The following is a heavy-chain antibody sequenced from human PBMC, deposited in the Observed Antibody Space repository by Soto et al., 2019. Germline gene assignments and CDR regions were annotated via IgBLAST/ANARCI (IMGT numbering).Heavy chain of an antibody. D-gene: IGHD4-4*01. CDR2: ISYDGSNK. J-gene: IGHJ6*01. Sequence: QVQLVESGGGVVQPGRSLRLSCAASGFTFSSYAMHWVRQAPGKGLEWVAVISYDGSNKYYADSVKGRFTISRDNSKNTLYLQMNSLRAEDTAVYYCARERLTTVRVYYYGMDVW. CDR1: GFTFSSYA. V-gene: IGHV3-30-3*01. CDR3: ARERLTTVRVYYYGMDV.